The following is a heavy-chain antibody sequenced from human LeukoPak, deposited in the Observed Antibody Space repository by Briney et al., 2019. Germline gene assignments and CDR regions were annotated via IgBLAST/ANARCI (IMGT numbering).Heavy chain of an antibody. CDR1: GYTFTSYG. D-gene: IGHD6-19*01. V-gene: IGHV1-18*01. CDR2: ISAYNGNT. CDR3: ARLGEQWLVEARGDWSDP. Sequence: GASVKVSCKASGYTFTSYGISWVRQAPGQGLGWMGWISAYNGNTNYAQKLQGRVTMTTDTSTSTAYMELRSLRSDDTAVYYCARLGEQWLVEARGDWSDPWGQGTLVTVSS. J-gene: IGHJ5*02.